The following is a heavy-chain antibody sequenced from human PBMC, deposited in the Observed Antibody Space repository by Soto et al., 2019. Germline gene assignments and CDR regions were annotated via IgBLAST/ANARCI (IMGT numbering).Heavy chain of an antibody. D-gene: IGHD3-10*01. CDR3: ARERVTLVRGPQNWFDP. CDR2: ISAYNGNT. Sequence: QVHLVQSGGEVKKTGASVTVSCKASGYRFASYAIGWVRQAPGQGLEWVGWISAYNGNTRYAPKLQGRVTMTTDTSTSTAYMELRSLKSDDTAVYYCARERVTLVRGPQNWFDPWGQGTLVTVSS. J-gene: IGHJ5*02. CDR1: GYRFASYA. V-gene: IGHV1-18*01.